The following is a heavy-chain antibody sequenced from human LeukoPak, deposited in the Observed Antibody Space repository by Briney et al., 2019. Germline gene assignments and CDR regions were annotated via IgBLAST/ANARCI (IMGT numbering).Heavy chain of an antibody. CDR3: ARGGLRYFDWLFSWFDP. Sequence: ASVTVSCKASGYTFTSYDINWVRQAPGQGLGWMGWMNPNSGNTGYAQKFQGRVTMTRNTSISTAYMELSSLRSEDTAVYYCARGGLRYFDWLFSWFDPWGQGTLVTVSS. J-gene: IGHJ5*02. CDR1: GYTFTSYD. D-gene: IGHD3-9*01. V-gene: IGHV1-8*01. CDR2: MNPNSGNT.